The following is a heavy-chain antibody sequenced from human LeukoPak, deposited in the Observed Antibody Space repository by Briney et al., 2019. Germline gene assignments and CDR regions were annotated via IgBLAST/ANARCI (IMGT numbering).Heavy chain of an antibody. D-gene: IGHD2-2*01. Sequence: SETLSLTCTVSGGSISSSSYYWGWIRQPPGKGLEWIGSIYYSGSTYYNPSLKSRVTISVDTSKNQFSLNLSSVTAADTAVYYCARAPGEDCSSTSCTQPNYYYYYYMDVWGKGTTVTVSS. J-gene: IGHJ6*03. CDR2: IYYSGST. CDR3: ARAPGEDCSSTSCTQPNYYYYYYMDV. V-gene: IGHV4-39*01. CDR1: GGSISSSSYY.